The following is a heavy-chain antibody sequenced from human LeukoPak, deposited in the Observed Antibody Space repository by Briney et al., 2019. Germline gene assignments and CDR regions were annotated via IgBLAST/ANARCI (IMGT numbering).Heavy chain of an antibody. CDR1: GYSISSNHW. CDR3: VRATGAVAVTGWSFDI. D-gene: IGHD6-19*01. Sequence: PSGTLSLTCGVSGYSISSNHWWEWVRQPPGKGLEWIGEIYHDGTTKYSASLKSRVTISLDKFKNQFSLSVISVTAADTAVYYCVRATGAVAVTGWSFDIWGHGTMVTVSS. CDR2: IYHDGTT. V-gene: IGHV4-4*02. J-gene: IGHJ3*02.